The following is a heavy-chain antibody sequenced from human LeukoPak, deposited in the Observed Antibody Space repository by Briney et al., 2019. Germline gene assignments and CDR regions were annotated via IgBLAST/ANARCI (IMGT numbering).Heavy chain of an antibody. D-gene: IGHD6-25*01. Sequence: SETLSLTCTVSGGSISSYYWSWIRQPPGKGLEWIGYIYYSGSTNYNPSLKSRVTISVDTSKNQFSLKLSSVTAAGTAVYYCARGKRLAHFDYWGQETLVTVCS. CDR3: ARGKRLAHFDY. CDR2: IYYSGST. V-gene: IGHV4-59*01. CDR1: GGSISSYY. J-gene: IGHJ4*02.